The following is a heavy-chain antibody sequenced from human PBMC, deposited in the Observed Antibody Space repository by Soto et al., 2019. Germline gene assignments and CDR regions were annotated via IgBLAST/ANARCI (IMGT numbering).Heavy chain of an antibody. CDR3: VRGIYPSSAGGPYDK. Sequence: LRLSCTASGFAFNNYAVTWVRQAPGQGLEWVSSITANGDTKYYADFVKGRFTISRDNSQNSLSLHMSSLRADDTAVYYCVRGIYPSSAGGPYDKWGQGTQVTVSS. CDR1: GFAFNNYA. J-gene: IGHJ4*02. V-gene: IGHV3-23*01. CDR2: ITANGDTK. D-gene: IGHD3-22*01.